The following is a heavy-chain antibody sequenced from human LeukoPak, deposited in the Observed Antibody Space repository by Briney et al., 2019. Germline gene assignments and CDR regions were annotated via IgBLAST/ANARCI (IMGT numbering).Heavy chain of an antibody. CDR1: GGSISSYY. CDR3: ARGNYEVYAQGKDYFDY. CDR2: IYTSGST. V-gene: IGHV4-4*07. Sequence: KSSETLSLTCTVSGGSISSYYWSWIRQPAGKGLEWIGRIYTSGSTNYNPSLKSRVTMSVDTSKNQFSLKLSSVTAADTAVYYCARGNYEVYAQGKDYFDYWGQGTLVTVSS. J-gene: IGHJ4*02. D-gene: IGHD3-3*01.